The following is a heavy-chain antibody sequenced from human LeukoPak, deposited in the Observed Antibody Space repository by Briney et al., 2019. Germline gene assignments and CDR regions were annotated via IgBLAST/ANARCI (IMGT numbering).Heavy chain of an antibody. CDR2: INPNSGGT. J-gene: IGHJ5*01. V-gene: IGHV1-2*02. CDR1: GYSXTDYS. CDR3: ARIAIPGRHYFDP. D-gene: IGHD6-13*01. Sequence: GASVKVSCKASGYSXTDYSMRWVRQAPGQGLEWMGWINPNSGGTDYAQEFRGRVTMTRDTSISTAYMELSRLRSDDTAVYYCARIAIPGRHYFDPWGQGTLVTVSS.